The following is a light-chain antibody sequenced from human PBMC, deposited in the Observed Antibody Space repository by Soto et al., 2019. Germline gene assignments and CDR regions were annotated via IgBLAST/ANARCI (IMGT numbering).Light chain of an antibody. Sequence: DIHVTQSPSALSAFVLDSFTVTCRASQPIGTSLHWYQQRAGTAPKVLISAATRLQSGVPSRFSGRGSGTDFTLTISNLQPEDSATYFCQQGYNTFWTFGRGTKVDIK. J-gene: IGKJ1*01. CDR1: QPIGTS. V-gene: IGKV1-39*01. CDR2: AAT. CDR3: QQGYNTFWT.